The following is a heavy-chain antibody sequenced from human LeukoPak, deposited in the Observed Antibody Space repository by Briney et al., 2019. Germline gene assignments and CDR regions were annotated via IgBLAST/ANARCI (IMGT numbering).Heavy chain of an antibody. CDR3: ARAERRDGYNYDFDY. V-gene: IGHV1-2*06. Sequence: ASVKVSCKASGYTFTGYYMHWVRQAPGQGLEWMGRINTNSGGTNYAQKFQGRVTMTRDTSISTAYMELSRLRSDDTAVYYCARAERRDGYNYDFDYWGQGTLVTVSS. J-gene: IGHJ4*02. CDR2: INTNSGGT. CDR1: GYTFTGYY. D-gene: IGHD5-24*01.